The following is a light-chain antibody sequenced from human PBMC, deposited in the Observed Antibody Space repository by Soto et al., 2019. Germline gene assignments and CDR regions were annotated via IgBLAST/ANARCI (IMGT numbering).Light chain of an antibody. Sequence: QSALTQPRSVSGSPGQPVTISCTGTSSDVGGYNYVSWYQQHPGKAPKLMIYDVSKRPSGVPDRFSVSKSGNTASLTISGFHAEDEADYYCCSYAGSKVVFGGGTMLTVL. CDR2: DVS. CDR3: CSYAGSKVV. CDR1: SSDVGGYNY. J-gene: IGLJ2*01. V-gene: IGLV2-11*01.